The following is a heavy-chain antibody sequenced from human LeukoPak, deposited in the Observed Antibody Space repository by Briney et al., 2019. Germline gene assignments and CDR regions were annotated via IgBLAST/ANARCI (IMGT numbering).Heavy chain of an antibody. Sequence: ASVKVSCKASGYSFTSDYMHWVRQAPGQGLEWMGVIIPRGGSTNYAQKFQARVTMTRDTSTSTVYMELNSLTSEDTAVYFCARGREGGSCSGSYHYYYYGMDVWGQGTTVTVSS. CDR3: ARGREGGSCSGSYHYYYYGMDV. V-gene: IGHV1-46*01. CDR1: GYSFTSDY. CDR2: IIPRGGST. J-gene: IGHJ6*02. D-gene: IGHD3-3*01.